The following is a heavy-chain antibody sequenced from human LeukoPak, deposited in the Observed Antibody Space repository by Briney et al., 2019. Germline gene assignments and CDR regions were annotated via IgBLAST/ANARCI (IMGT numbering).Heavy chain of an antibody. V-gene: IGHV3-74*01. D-gene: IGHD6-6*01. J-gene: IGHJ3*02. CDR3: ARGRYSSSSGDHDAFDI. CDR2: INSDESTT. Sequence: PGGSLRLSCAASGFTFSSHWMHWVCQAPGKGLVWVSRINSDESTTNYADSVKGRFTISRDNAKNTLYLQMNSLRAEDTAVYYCARGRYSSSSGDHDAFDIWGQGTMVTVSS. CDR1: GFTFSSHW.